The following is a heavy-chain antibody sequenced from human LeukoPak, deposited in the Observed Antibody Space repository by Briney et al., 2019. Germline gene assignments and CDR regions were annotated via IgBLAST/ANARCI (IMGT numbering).Heavy chain of an antibody. CDR2: INHSGST. CDR1: GGSFSGYY. CDR3: ARVWSGYCSGGSCLKNYFDY. D-gene: IGHD2-15*01. V-gene: IGHV4-34*01. Sequence: PSETLSLTCAVYGGSFSGYYWSWIRQPPGKGLEWIGEINHSGSTNYNPSLKSRVTISVDTSKNQFSLKLSSVTAADTAVYYCARVWSGYCSGGSCLKNYFDYWGQGTLVTVSS. J-gene: IGHJ4*02.